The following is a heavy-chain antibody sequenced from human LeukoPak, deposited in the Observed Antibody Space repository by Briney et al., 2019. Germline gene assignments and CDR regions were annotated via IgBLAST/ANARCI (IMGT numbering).Heavy chain of an antibody. CDR1: GGTFSSYA. V-gene: IGHV1-69*01. D-gene: IGHD3-16*01. CDR2: IIPIFGTA. J-gene: IGHJ4*02. CDR3: VRGYYDSIRAPADY. Sequence: SVKVSCKASGGTFSSYAISWVRQAPGQGLEWMGGIIPIFGTANYAQKFQGRVTITADESTSTAYMELSSLRSDDTAMYYCVRGYYDSIRAPADYWGQGTLVTVSS.